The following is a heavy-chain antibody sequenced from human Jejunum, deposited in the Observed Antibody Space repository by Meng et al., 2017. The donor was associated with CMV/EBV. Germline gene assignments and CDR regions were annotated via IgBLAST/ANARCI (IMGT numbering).Heavy chain of an antibody. J-gene: IGHJ4*02. CDR1: GVTLNTYA. CDR3: ARHFNYDFWGGYFDF. Sequence: SGVTLNTYASTWVRQTPGHGLEWMGGIIPILGITNYAQKFEGRVTITADKSTTTSYLELTGLRSEDTAVYYRARHFNYDFWGGYFDFWGQGTLVTVSS. CDR2: IIPILGIT. V-gene: IGHV1-69*10. D-gene: IGHD3-3*01.